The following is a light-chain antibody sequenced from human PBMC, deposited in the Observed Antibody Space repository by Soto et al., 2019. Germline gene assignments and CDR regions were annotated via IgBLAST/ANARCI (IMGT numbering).Light chain of an antibody. J-gene: IGLJ1*01. V-gene: IGLV2-14*01. CDR1: SSGVGDYNY. CDR2: DVS. Sequence: QSVLTQPASVSGSPGQSITISCTGTSSGVGDYNYVSWYQQHPGKAPKLMIYDVSDRPSGVSNRFSGSKSGNTASLTISGLEAEDGADYYSRSYTSRSILFYVLGTGTKVTVL. CDR3: RSYTSRSILFYV.